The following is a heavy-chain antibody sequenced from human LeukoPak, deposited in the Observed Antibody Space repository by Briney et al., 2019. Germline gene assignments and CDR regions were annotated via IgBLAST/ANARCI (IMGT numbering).Heavy chain of an antibody. J-gene: IGHJ2*01. Sequence: ASVKVSCKASRYTFTGYYMHWVRQAPGQGLEWMGWISAYNGNTNYAQKLQGRVTMTTDASTSTAYMELRSLRSEDTAVYYCARAEGATVWYFDLWGRGTLVTVSS. CDR1: RYTFTGYY. CDR2: ISAYNGNT. V-gene: IGHV1-18*04. D-gene: IGHD1-26*01. CDR3: ARAEGATVWYFDL.